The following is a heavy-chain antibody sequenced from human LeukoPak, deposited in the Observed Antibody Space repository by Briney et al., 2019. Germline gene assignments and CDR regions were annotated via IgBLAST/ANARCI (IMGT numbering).Heavy chain of an antibody. CDR2: IYHSGST. Sequence: PSQTLSLTCTVSGGSISSGGYYWSWIRQPPGKGLEWIGYIYHSGSTYYNPSLKSRVTISVDRSENQFSLKLSSVTAADTAVYYCARDGIAAAGAGLDYWGQGTLVTVSS. V-gene: IGHV4-30-2*01. J-gene: IGHJ4*02. CDR1: GGSISSGGYY. CDR3: ARDGIAAAGAGLDY. D-gene: IGHD6-13*01.